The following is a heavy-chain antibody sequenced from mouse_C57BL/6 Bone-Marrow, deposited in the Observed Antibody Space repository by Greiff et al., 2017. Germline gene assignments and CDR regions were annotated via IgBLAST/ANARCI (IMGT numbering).Heavy chain of an antibody. CDR3: ARDGHYYGSSLWYFDV. Sequence: QVQLQQSGAELVRPGASVKLSCKASGYTFTDYYINWVKQRPGQGLEWIARIYPGSGNTYYNEKFKGKATLTAEKSSSTAYMQLSSLTSEDSAVYFCARDGHYYGSSLWYFDVWGTGTTVTVSS. CDR2: IYPGSGNT. J-gene: IGHJ1*03. V-gene: IGHV1-76*01. D-gene: IGHD1-1*01. CDR1: GYTFTDYY.